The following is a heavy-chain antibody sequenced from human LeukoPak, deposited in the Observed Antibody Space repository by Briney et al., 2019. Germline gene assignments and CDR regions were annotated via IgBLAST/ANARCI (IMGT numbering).Heavy chain of an antibody. CDR3: ARVRPSGKYFDAFDI. CDR2: ISSRSSYI. J-gene: IGHJ3*02. CDR1: GFTLSPYS. Sequence: GGSLRLSCAASGFTLSPYSMNWVRQAPGKGLEWVSYISSRSSYIYYADSVKGRFTISRDNAKNSLYLQMNSLRAEDTAVYYCARVRPSGKYFDAFDIWGQGTMVTVSS. D-gene: IGHD1-26*01. V-gene: IGHV3-21*01.